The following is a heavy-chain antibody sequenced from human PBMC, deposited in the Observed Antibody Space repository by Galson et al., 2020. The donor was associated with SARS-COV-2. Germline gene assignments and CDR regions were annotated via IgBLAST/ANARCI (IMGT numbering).Heavy chain of an antibody. CDR1: GGSFSGYY. D-gene: IGHD3-22*01. Sequence: SQASETLSLTCAVYGGSFSGYYWGWIRQPPGKGLEWIGEINPTGSINYNPSLQSRVTISKDTSKNQYSLRLRSVTAADTAMYFCARGSRDVTMILMIATTASYYFDFWGQGSLVTVSS. J-gene: IGHJ4*02. CDR3: ARGSRDVTMILMIATTASYYFDF. CDR2: INPTGSI. V-gene: IGHV4-34*01.